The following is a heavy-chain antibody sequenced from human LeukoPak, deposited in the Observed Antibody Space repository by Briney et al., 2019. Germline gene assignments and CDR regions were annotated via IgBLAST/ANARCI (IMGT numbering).Heavy chain of an antibody. CDR1: GYTFTGYY. Sequence: ASVKVSCKASGYTFTGYYMHWVRQAPGQGLEWMGWINPNSGGTNYAQKFQGRVTMTRDTSISTAYMELSRLRSDDTAVYYCARGHIVGATGEAFDIWGQGTMVTVSS. D-gene: IGHD1-26*01. CDR2: INPNSGGT. CDR3: ARGHIVGATGEAFDI. J-gene: IGHJ3*02. V-gene: IGHV1-2*02.